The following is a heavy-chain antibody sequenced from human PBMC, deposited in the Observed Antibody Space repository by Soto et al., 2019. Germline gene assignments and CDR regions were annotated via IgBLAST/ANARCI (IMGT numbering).Heavy chain of an antibody. CDR3: ARDQRDSSVITDYYFDY. D-gene: IGHD3-22*01. V-gene: IGHV1-69*13. CDR1: GGTFSSYA. J-gene: IGHJ4*02. Sequence: SVKVSCKASGGTFSSYAISWVRQAPGQGLEWMGGIIPIFGTANYAQKFQGRVTITADESTSTAYMELSSLRSEDTAVYYCARDQRDSSVITDYYFDYWGQGTLVTVSS. CDR2: IIPIFGTA.